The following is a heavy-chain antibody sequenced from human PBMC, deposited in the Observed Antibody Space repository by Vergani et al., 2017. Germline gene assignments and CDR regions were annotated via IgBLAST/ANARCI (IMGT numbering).Heavy chain of an antibody. CDR3: AKPYCGGDCYRSEYFQH. J-gene: IGHJ1*01. CDR1: GFTFSSYA. CDR2: ISGSGGST. V-gene: IGHV3-23*01. Sequence: EVQLLESGGGLVQPGGSLRLSCAASGFTFSSYAMSWVRQAPGKGLEWVSAISGSGGSTYYADSVKGRFTISRDNSKNTLNLQMNSLRAEDTAVYYCAKPYCGGDCYRSEYFQHWGQGTLVTVSS. D-gene: IGHD2-21*01.